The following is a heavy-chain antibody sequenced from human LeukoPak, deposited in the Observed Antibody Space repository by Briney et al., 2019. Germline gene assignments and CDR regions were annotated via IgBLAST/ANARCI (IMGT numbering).Heavy chain of an antibody. D-gene: IGHD3-10*01. Sequence: GGSLRLSCAASGFTFYSYNMHWVRQAPGKGLEWVALISYDGSSQYYADSVKGRFIISSDNLKDTHYLQMNSVRVDDTAVYYCAKGGGFVRGNHYSYGLDVWGPGTTVTVSS. J-gene: IGHJ6*02. CDR3: AKGGGFVRGNHYSYGLDV. CDR2: ISYDGSSQ. V-gene: IGHV3-30*18. CDR1: GFTFYSYN.